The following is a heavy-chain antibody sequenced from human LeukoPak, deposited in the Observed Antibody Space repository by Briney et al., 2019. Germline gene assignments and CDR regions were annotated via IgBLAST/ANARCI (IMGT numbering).Heavy chain of an antibody. Sequence: SETLSLTRTVPGASISSYYWSWIRQPPGKGLEWIGYVYYSGSTNYNPSLKSRVTISVDTSKSQFSLKLNSVTAADTAVYFCARRDSSSSWYFDLWGRGTLVTVSS. CDR3: ARRDSSSSWYFDL. CDR2: VYYSGST. CDR1: GASISSYY. D-gene: IGHD6-13*01. V-gene: IGHV4-59*08. J-gene: IGHJ2*01.